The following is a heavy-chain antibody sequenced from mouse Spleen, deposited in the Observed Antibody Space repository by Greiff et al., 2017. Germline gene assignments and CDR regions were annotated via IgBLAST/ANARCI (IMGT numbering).Heavy chain of an antibody. V-gene: IGHV14-4*01. Sequence: EVHLVESGAELVRPGASVKLSCTASGFNIKDDYMHWVKQRPEQGLEWIGWIDPENGDTEYASKFQGKATITADTSSNTAYLQLSSLTSEDTAVYYCTTESYYYGSSLRGYWGQGTTLTVSS. CDR3: TTESYYYGSSLRGY. CDR1: GFNIKDDY. J-gene: IGHJ2*01. CDR2: IDPENGDT. D-gene: IGHD1-1*01.